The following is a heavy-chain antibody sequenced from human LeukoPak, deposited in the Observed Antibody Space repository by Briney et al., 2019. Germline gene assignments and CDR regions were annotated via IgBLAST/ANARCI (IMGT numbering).Heavy chain of an antibody. V-gene: IGHV4-59*01. D-gene: IGHD2-2*01. Sequence: SETLSLTCTVSGGSISSYYWSLIRQPPGKGLEWIGYIYYSGSTNYNPSLKSRVTISVDTSKNQFSLKLSSVTAADTAVYYCARGRQYQLWWFDPWGQGTLVTVSS. CDR1: GGSISSYY. CDR3: ARGRQYQLWWFDP. CDR2: IYYSGST. J-gene: IGHJ5*02.